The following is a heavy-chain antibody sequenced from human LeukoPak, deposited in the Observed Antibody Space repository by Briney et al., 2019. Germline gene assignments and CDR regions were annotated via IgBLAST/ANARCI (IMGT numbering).Heavy chain of an antibody. CDR1: GFTFSCYA. V-gene: IGHV3-23*01. CDR2: INPSGANT. D-gene: IGHD3-22*01. J-gene: IGHJ4*02. Sequence: GSLRLSCAASGFTFSCYAMSWVRQAPGKGLEWVSTINPSGANTYYADSVKGRFTVSRDNPKNTLYLQMNSLRAEDTAVYYCAKDRLVHYDGSNSMIDYWGQGTLVTVSS. CDR3: AKDRLVHYDGSNSMIDY.